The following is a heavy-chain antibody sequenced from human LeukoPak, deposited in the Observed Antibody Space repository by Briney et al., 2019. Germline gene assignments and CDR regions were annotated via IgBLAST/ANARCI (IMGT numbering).Heavy chain of an antibody. CDR1: GFTFSSYA. CDR2: ISGSGGAGT. CDR3: VKDRGGSPFYGMDV. D-gene: IGHD1-26*01. J-gene: IGHJ6*02. V-gene: IGHV3-23*01. Sequence: GGSLRLSCAGSGFTFSSYAMSWVRQAPGKGLEWVSTISGSGGAGTYYADSVKGRFTVSRDNSRNTLYLPMNSLRAEDTVVYYCVKDRGGSPFYGMDVWGQGTTVTVSS.